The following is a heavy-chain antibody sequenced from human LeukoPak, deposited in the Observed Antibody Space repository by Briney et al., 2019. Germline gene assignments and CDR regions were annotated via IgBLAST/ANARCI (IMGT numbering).Heavy chain of an antibody. CDR1: GFTFSSYW. J-gene: IGHJ3*02. CDR3: ARDPPRGYSNAFDI. CDR2: IKQDGSEK. D-gene: IGHD5-18*01. Sequence: GGSLRLSCAASGFTFSSYWMTWVRQAPGKGLEWVTNIKQDGSEKYYVDSVKGRFTISRDNAKNSLYLQMNSLRAEDTAVYYCARDPPRGYSNAFDIWGQGTMVTVSS. V-gene: IGHV3-7*01.